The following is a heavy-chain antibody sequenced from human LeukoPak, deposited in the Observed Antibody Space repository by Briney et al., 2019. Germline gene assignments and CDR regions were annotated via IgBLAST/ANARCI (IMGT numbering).Heavy chain of an antibody. D-gene: IGHD5-12*01. Sequence: SVKVSFKASGGTFSSYAISWVRQAPGQGLEWMGGIIPIFGTANYAQKFQGRVTITADKSTSTAYMELSSLRSEDTAVYYCARSSSIPWLRSWFDPWGQGTLVTVSS. CDR2: IIPIFGTA. CDR1: GGTFSSYA. V-gene: IGHV1-69*06. J-gene: IGHJ5*02. CDR3: ARSSSIPWLRSWFDP.